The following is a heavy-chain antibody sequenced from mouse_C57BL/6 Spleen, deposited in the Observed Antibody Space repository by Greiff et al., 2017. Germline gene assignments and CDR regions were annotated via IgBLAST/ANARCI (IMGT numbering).Heavy chain of an antibody. J-gene: IGHJ3*01. V-gene: IGHV1-82*01. Sequence: QVQLKQSGPELVKPGASVKISCKASGYAFSSSWMNWVKQRPGKGLEWIGRIYPGDGDTNYNGKFKGKATLTADKSSSTAYMQLSSLTSEDSAVYFCARDGDYDVAWFAYWGQGTLVTVSA. CDR2: IYPGDGDT. CDR1: GYAFSSSW. D-gene: IGHD2-4*01. CDR3: ARDGDYDVAWFAY.